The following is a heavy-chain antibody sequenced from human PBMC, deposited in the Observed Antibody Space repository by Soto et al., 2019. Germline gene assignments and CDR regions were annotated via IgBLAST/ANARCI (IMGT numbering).Heavy chain of an antibody. Sequence: QVQLVQSGAEVKKPGASVKVSCKASGYTFTRFAIHWVRQAPGQRLEWMGYINAVNGNTKYSQKFQDRVTITMDTSANTVYMEVSSLTSEDTAVYFCAREGDHSVYDYGLDFWGQGTLVTVSS. D-gene: IGHD5-12*01. CDR3: AREGDHSVYDYGLDF. CDR1: GYTFTRFA. V-gene: IGHV1-3*01. J-gene: IGHJ4*02. CDR2: INAVNGNT.